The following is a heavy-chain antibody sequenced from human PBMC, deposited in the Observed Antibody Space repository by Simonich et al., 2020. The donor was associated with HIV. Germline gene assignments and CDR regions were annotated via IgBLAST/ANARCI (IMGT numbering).Heavy chain of an antibody. CDR1: GVSISSHY. J-gene: IGHJ4*02. V-gene: IGHV4-59*08. CDR2: IYYSGST. Sequence: QVQLQESGPGLVKPSENLSLTCTVSGVSISSHYWSWIRQPPGKGLEWIGYIYYSGSTNYKPSLTSRVTILVDTSKNQFSLKLSSVTATDTAVYYCARLNGANWGHFDYWGQGALVTVSS. D-gene: IGHD7-27*01. CDR3: ARLNGANWGHFDY.